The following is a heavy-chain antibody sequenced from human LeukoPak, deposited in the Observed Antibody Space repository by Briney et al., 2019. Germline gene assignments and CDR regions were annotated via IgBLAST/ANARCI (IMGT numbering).Heavy chain of an antibody. CDR2: TVCGGSPNT. V-gene: IGHV3-66*02. D-gene: IGHD2-2*01. Sequence: PGGPLRLSCAASGFTVSSNYMSWVRQAPGKGLEWVSATVCGGSPNTYHADSVKGRFTISRDNSKNTLFLQMNSLRAEDTAVYYCAKEFVVVPAAQAFDIWGQGTMVTVSS. CDR1: GFTVSSNY. CDR3: AKEFVVVPAAQAFDI. J-gene: IGHJ3*02.